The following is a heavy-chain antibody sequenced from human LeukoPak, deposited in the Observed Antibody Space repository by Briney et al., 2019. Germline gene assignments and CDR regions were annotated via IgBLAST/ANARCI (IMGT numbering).Heavy chain of an antibody. CDR2: IYHSGST. D-gene: IGHD3-22*01. CDR3: AKSNGYGLIDI. Sequence: ASETLSLTCTVSGYSISSGYYWGWIRQPPGKGLEWIGSIYHSGSTYYNPSLKSRVTISLDTSRNQFSLKLNTVTAADTAVYYCAKSNGYGLIDIWGQGTMVTVSS. CDR1: GYSISSGYY. J-gene: IGHJ3*02. V-gene: IGHV4-38-2*02.